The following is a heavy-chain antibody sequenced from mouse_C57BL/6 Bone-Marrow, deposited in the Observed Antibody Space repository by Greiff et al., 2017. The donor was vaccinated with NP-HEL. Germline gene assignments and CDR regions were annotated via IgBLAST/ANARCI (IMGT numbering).Heavy chain of an antibody. CDR2: INPSNGGT. J-gene: IGHJ3*01. V-gene: IGHV1-53*01. D-gene: IGHD2-4*01. CDR1: GYTFTSYW. Sequence: QVQLQQPGTELVKPGASVKLSCKASGYTFTSYWMHWVKQRPGQGLEWIGNINPSNGGTTYNEKLKSKATLTVDKSSSTAYMQLSGLTSEDSAVYYCARGIDYDYDGAYWGQGTLVTVSA. CDR3: ARGIDYDYDGAY.